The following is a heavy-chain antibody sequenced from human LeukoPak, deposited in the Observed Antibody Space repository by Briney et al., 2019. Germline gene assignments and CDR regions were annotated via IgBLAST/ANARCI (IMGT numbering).Heavy chain of an antibody. CDR3: ARDGYKEGGEYFDY. CDR1: GFTFSSYA. V-gene: IGHV3-30-3*01. Sequence: GGSLRLSCAASGFTFSSYAMHWVRQAPGKGLEWVAVLSYDGSNKYYADSVKGRFTISRDNSKNTLYLQMNSLRAEDTAVYYCARDGYKEGGEYFDYWGQGTLVTVSS. J-gene: IGHJ4*02. D-gene: IGHD5-24*01. CDR2: LSYDGSNK.